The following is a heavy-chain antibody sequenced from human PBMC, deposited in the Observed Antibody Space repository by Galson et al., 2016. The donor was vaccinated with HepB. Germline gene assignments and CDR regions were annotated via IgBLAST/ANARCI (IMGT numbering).Heavy chain of an antibody. J-gene: IGHJ4*01. CDR1: GFTFRTSA. Sequence: SLRLSCAISGFTFRTSAMSWVRQAPGKGLEWVSGISGSGFSAGYGDSVKGRFVISRDNSRDILFLDLNSLRVDDTAVYFCAKNESNYFASWGHGTLVTVSS. CDR2: ISGSGFSA. CDR3: AKNESNYFAS. D-gene: IGHD6-6*01. V-gene: IGHV3-23*01.